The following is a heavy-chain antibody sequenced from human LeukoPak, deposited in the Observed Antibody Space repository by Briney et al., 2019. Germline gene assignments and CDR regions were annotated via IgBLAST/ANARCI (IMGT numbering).Heavy chain of an antibody. CDR2: IYSGGST. Sequence: GGSLRLSCAASGFTVSSNYMSWVRQAPGKGLEWVSVIYSGGSTYYADSVKGRFTISRDNSKNTLYLQMNSLRAEDTAVYYCARGGKRSSGWLFDYWGQGTLVTVSS. V-gene: IGHV3-66*01. CDR3: ARGGKRSSGWLFDY. CDR1: GFTVSSNY. D-gene: IGHD6-19*01. J-gene: IGHJ4*02.